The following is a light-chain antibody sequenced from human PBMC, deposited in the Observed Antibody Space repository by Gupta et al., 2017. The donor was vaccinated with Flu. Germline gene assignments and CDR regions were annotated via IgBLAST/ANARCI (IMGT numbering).Light chain of an antibody. Sequence: QSALTQPRSVSGSPGQSVTISCTGTSSDVGSYNYVSWYQQHPGKAHKLIIYDVSKRPSGVPDPLSGSKSGNTASLTISGIQAEDEADYYCCSYAGSCWVFGGGTKLTVL. V-gene: IGLV2-11*01. J-gene: IGLJ3*02. CDR2: DVS. CDR1: SSDVGSYNY. CDR3: CSYAGSCWV.